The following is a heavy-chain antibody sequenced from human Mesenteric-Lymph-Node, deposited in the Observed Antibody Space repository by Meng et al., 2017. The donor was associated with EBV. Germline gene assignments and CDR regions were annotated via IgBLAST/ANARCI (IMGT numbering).Heavy chain of an antibody. CDR2: INWNAGST. CDR1: GFSLDDYG. D-gene: IGHD5-18*01. J-gene: IGHJ4*02. Sequence: VPVVGSGGGAVRPGGSLRLSCAASGFSLDDYGMNWVRQTPGKGLEWVSGINWNAGSTGYADSVKGRFTISRDDAKNSLYLEMNSLRVEDTALYYCARENRYSYYFDLWGQGTLVTVSS. CDR3: ARENRYSYYFDL. V-gene: IGHV3-20*04.